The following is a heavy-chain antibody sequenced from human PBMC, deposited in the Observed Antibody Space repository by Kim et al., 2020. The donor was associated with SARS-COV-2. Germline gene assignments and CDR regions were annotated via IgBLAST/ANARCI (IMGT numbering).Heavy chain of an antibody. Sequence: ASVKVSCKASGYTFTSYGISWVRQAPGQGLEWMGWISAYNGNTNYAQKLQGRVTMTTDTSTSKAYMELRSLRSDDTAVYYCARDTGSAWLVYSYGRLDAFDIWGQGTMVTVSS. CDR3: ARDTGSAWLVYSYGRLDAFDI. V-gene: IGHV1-18*04. CDR1: GYTFTSYG. D-gene: IGHD5-18*01. CDR2: ISAYNGNT. J-gene: IGHJ3*02.